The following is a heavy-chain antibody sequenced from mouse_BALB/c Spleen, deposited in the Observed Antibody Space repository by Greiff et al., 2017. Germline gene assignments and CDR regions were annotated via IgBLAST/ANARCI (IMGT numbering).Heavy chain of an antibody. CDR3: ARRTWYDYGYYAMDY. D-gene: IGHD2-4*01. V-gene: IGHV3-8*02. Sequence: EVKLMESGPSLVKPSQTLSLTCSVTGDSITSGYWNWIRKFPGNKLEYMGYISYSGSTYYNPSLKSRISITRDTSKNQYYLQLNSVTTEDTATYYCARRTWYDYGYYAMDYWGQGTSVTVSS. CDR1: GDSITSGY. CDR2: ISYSGST. J-gene: IGHJ4*01.